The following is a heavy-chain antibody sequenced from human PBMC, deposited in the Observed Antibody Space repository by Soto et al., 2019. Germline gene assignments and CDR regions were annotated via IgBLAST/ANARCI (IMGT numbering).Heavy chain of an antibody. V-gene: IGHV3-48*02. CDR1: GFTFSSYS. CDR3: GRDYGIRYSGGWYVGGMDV. J-gene: IGHJ6*02. Sequence: EVQLVESGGGLVQPGGSLRLSCAASGFTFSSYSMNWVRQAPGKGLEWVSYISVISNSIYYAGSVKGRLTISRANDKESRYLQMNSLRDEDTAVYYCGRDYGIRYSGGWYVGGMDVWGQGTTVTVSS. CDR2: ISVISNSI. D-gene: IGHD6-19*01.